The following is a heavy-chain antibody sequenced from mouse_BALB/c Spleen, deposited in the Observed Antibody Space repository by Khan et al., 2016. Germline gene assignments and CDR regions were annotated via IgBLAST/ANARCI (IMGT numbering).Heavy chain of an antibody. CDR3: ARRGDGYWYFDV. CDR1: GFDFSRYW. CDR2: VNPDSSTI. D-gene: IGHD2-3*01. J-gene: IGHJ1*01. Sequence: EVKLLESGGGLVQPGGSLKLSCVASGFDFSRYWMSWVRQAPGKGLEWIGEVNPDSSTINYTPSLKDKFIISRDNAKNTLYLQMSKVRSEDTALYYCARRGDGYWYFDVWGAGTTVTVSS. V-gene: IGHV4-1*02.